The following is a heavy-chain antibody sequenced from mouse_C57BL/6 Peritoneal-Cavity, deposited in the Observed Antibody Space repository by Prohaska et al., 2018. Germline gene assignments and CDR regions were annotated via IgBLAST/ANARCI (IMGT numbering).Heavy chain of an antibody. J-gene: IGHJ1*03. Sequence: QIQLQQSGPELVKPGASVKISCKASGYTFTDYYINWVKQRPGQGLAWIGWIYPGSGNTKYNEKFKGKATLTVDTSSSTAYMQLSSLTSEDCAVYFCARNSGSYYGSSDGYFDVWGIGTTVIVSS. CDR1: GYTFTDYY. CDR2: IYPGSGNT. V-gene: IGHV1-84*01. D-gene: IGHD1-1*01. CDR3: ARNSGSYYGSSDGYFDV.